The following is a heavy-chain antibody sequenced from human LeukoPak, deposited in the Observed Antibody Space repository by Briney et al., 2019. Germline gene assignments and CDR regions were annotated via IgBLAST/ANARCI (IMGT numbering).Heavy chain of an antibody. CDR1: GFTFNKYA. D-gene: IGHD3-10*01. Sequence: GRSLRLSCAASGFTFNKYAMHWVRQAPGKGLEWVALISFDGSRKYYADSVRGRFTISRDNSKSTVYLQMNSLRAEDTAVYYCSKDLTSDFGGDFDPWGQGTLVTVSS. CDR2: ISFDGSRK. CDR3: SKDLTSDFGGDFDP. J-gene: IGHJ5*02. V-gene: IGHV3-30*18.